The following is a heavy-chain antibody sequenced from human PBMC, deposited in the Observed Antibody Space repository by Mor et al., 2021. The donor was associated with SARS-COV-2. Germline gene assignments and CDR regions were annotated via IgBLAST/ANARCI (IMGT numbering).Heavy chain of an antibody. V-gene: IGHV4-39*01. CDR2: GTT. Sequence: GTTDYNPSLKSRVTISVDTSKNQFSLRLSSVTAADTAMYYCARHPRHTYGVWGPRYWGQGSLVTVSS. J-gene: IGHJ4*02. D-gene: IGHD3-16*01. CDR3: ARHPRHTYGVWGPRY.